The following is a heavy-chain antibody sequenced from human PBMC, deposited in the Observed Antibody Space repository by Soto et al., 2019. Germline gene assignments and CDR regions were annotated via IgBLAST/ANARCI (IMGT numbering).Heavy chain of an antibody. D-gene: IGHD3-3*01. CDR1: GLSIDNYA. V-gene: IGHV3-9*01. CDR3: AKASNDFWSGYYKGWFDL. Sequence: PGGSLRLSCEASGLSIDNYAMHWVRQAPGKGLEWVSGIDWNRGSIGYADSAKGRFTISRDNAKRSLFLEMNSLRSEDTALYYCAKASNDFWSGYYKGWFDLWGQGTLVTVSS. J-gene: IGHJ5*02. CDR2: IDWNRGSI.